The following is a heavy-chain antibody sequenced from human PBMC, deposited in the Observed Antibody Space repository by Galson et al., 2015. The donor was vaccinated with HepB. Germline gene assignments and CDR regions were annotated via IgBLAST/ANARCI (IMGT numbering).Heavy chain of an antibody. D-gene: IGHD3-3*01. CDR1: GGSFSTYY. CDR3: ARAVPPRPVAFGVDMHYAFHMDV. J-gene: IGHJ6*03. Sequence: ETLSLTCAVYGGSFSTYYWSWIRLPPGQGLEWIGEINHRGSSNCKPSLKRRVTMAVDTSKNQFSLKLSSVTAADTATYYCARAVPPRPVAFGVDMHYAFHMDVWGDGTTVTVSS. V-gene: IGHV4-34*01. CDR2: INHRGSS.